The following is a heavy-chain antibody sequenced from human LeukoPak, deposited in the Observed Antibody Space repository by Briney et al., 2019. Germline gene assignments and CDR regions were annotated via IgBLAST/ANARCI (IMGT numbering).Heavy chain of an antibody. V-gene: IGHV1-24*01. J-gene: IGHJ6*02. CDR2: FDPEDGET. Sequence: ASVNVSCKVSGYTLTELSMHWVRQAPGKGLEWMGGFDPEDGETIYAQKFQGRVTMTEDTSTDTAYMELSSLRSEDTAVYYCATLAVAGMSYYYGMDVWGQGTTVTVSS. CDR1: GYTLTELS. D-gene: IGHD6-19*01. CDR3: ATLAVAGMSYYYGMDV.